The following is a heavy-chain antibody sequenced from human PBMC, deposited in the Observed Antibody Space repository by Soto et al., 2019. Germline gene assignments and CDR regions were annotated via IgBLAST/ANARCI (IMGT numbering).Heavy chain of an antibody. CDR3: AKSRSKTFDY. CDR1: GFTFSSYG. J-gene: IGHJ4*01. D-gene: IGHD2-2*01. Sequence: QVQLVESGGGVVQPGRSLRLACAASGFTFSSYGMHWVLQAPGKGLEWVAVISYDGSNKYYADSVKGRFTISRDNSKNALYLQMNSLRAEDTAVYYCAKSRSKTFDYWGHGTLVTVSS. V-gene: IGHV3-30*18. CDR2: ISYDGSNK.